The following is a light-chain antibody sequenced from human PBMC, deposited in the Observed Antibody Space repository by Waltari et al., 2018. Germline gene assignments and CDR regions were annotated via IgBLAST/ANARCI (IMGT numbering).Light chain of an antibody. CDR3: LQSYTDMLT. CDR1: QTICTY. V-gene: IGKV1-39*01. CDR2: AAS. Sequence: DIQITQTPSSLSVFLGDRNTITCRVSQTICTYLHWYQQKQRKAPKLLIYAASSLQTGVPTRFSGSVSGTDFTLTISGLQPEDLATYYCLQSYTDMLTFGPGTKVDIK. J-gene: IGKJ3*01.